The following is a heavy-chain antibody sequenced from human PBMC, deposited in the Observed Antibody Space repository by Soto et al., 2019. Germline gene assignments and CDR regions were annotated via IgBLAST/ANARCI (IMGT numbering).Heavy chain of an antibody. CDR3: ARRTAGCTETYYISWFDP. D-gene: IGHD3-10*02. CDR1: GGSFSGYY. CDR2: INHSGTT. Sequence: SETLSLTCAVYGGSFSGYYWSWIRQPPGRGLEWIGEINHSGTTNNNPSLKSRVTISVDTSKNQFSLKVSSVTAAETTVYYCARRTAGCTETYYISWFDPWGRGTLVAVSS. J-gene: IGHJ5*02. V-gene: IGHV4-34*01.